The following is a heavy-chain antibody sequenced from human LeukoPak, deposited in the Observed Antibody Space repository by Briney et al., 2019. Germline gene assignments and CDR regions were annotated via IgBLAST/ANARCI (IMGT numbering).Heavy chain of an antibody. V-gene: IGHV3-23*01. Sequence: GGSLRLSCAASGFTFSSYAMSWVRQAPGKGLELVSAISGSGGSTYYADSVKGRFTISRDNSKNTLYLQMNSLRAEDTAVYYCAKVHFSGWSYYGMDVWGQGTTVTVSS. J-gene: IGHJ6*02. D-gene: IGHD6-19*01. CDR3: AKVHFSGWSYYGMDV. CDR1: GFTFSSYA. CDR2: ISGSGGST.